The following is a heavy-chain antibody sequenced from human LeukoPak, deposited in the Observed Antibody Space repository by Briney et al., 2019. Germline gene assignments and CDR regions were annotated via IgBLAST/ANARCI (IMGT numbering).Heavy chain of an antibody. CDR2: INHTGST. V-gene: IGHV4-34*01. Sequence: ETLSLTCTVQGGSLSGAYWTWIRQPPGKGLEWIGEINHTGSTNYNPSFKRRVTMSADTHKNHLSLNLTSVTAADTAVYYCARGPVRLARPYDYGGEGTLVTVSS. CDR3: ARGPVRLARPYDY. J-gene: IGHJ4*02. D-gene: IGHD3-9*01. CDR1: GGSLSGAY.